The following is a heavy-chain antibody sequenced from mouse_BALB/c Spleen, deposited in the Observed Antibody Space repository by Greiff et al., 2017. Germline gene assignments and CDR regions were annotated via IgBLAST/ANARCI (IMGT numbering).Heavy chain of an antibody. J-gene: IGHJ4*01. Sequence: EVQGVESGPGLVKPSQSLSLTCTVTGYSITSDYAWNWIRQFPGNKLEWMGYISYSGSTSYNPSLKSRISITRDTSKNQFFLQLNSVTTEDTATYYCARSGGNYGHGYAMDYWGQGTSVTVSS. D-gene: IGHD2-4*01. CDR1: GYSITSDYA. V-gene: IGHV3-2*02. CDR3: ARSGGNYGHGYAMDY. CDR2: ISYSGST.